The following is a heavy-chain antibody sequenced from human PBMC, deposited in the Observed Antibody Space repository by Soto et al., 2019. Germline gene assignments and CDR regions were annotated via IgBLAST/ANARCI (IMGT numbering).Heavy chain of an antibody. Sequence: EVQLVESGGGLVQPGGSLRLSCAASGFTFSSYEMNWVRQAPGKGLEWVSYISSSGSTIYYADSVKGRFTISRDNAKNSLYLQMNSLRAEDTAVYYCARGDTSLPEAFDIWGQGTMVTVSS. V-gene: IGHV3-48*03. J-gene: IGHJ3*02. CDR3: ARGDTSLPEAFDI. CDR2: ISSSGSTI. CDR1: GFTFSSYE. D-gene: IGHD5-18*01.